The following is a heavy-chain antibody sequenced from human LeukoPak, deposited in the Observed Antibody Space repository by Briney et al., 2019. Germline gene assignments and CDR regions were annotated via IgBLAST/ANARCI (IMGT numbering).Heavy chain of an antibody. D-gene: IGHD3-22*01. CDR2: IYSSGST. CDR3: ARGYDSNSYSPGFDP. CDR1: GDSVSSGGYY. J-gene: IGHJ5*02. V-gene: IGHV4-31*03. Sequence: SETLSLTCTVSGDSVSSGGYYWSWIRQHPVRGLEWIGYIYSSGSTFYNLSLKSRLALSKDTSKNQFSLNLSSVTAADTAVYYCARGYDSNSYSPGFDPWGQGTLVTVSS.